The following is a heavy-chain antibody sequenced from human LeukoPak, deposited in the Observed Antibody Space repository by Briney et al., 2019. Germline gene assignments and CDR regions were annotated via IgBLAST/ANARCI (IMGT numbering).Heavy chain of an antibody. CDR2: IRSKAYGGTT. CDR1: GFTFGDYA. CDR3: TRVHSSSWYDRDYFDY. D-gene: IGHD6-13*01. J-gene: IGHJ4*02. V-gene: IGHV3-49*04. Sequence: GGSLRPSCTASGFTFGDYAMSWVRQAPGKGLEWVGFIRSKAYGGTTEYAASVKGRFTISRDDSKSIAYLQMNSLKTEDTAVYYCTRVHSSSWYDRDYFDYWGQGTLVTVSS.